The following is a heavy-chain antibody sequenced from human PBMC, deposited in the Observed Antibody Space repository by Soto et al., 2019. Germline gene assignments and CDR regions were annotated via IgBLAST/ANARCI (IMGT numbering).Heavy chain of an antibody. CDR2: INAGNGNT. Sequence: ASVKVSCQASGYTFTSYAMHWVRQAPGQRLEWMGWINAGNGNTKYSQKFQGRVTITRDTSASTAYMELSSLRSEDTAVYYCAKDDLAAAGQNNWFDPWGQGTLVTVSS. V-gene: IGHV1-3*01. J-gene: IGHJ5*02. D-gene: IGHD6-13*01. CDR1: GYTFTSYA. CDR3: AKDDLAAAGQNNWFDP.